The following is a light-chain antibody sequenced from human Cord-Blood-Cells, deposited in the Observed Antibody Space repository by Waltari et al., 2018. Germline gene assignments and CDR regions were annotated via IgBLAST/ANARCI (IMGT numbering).Light chain of an antibody. CDR2: GAS. CDR3: QQYGSSPT. Sequence: EIVLTQSPGTLSLSPGERATLSCRTSQSVSSTDLAWYQRNPGQAPSLLIYGASSRAAGIPDRFSSSGSGTDFTLTISRLEPEDFAVYYCQQYGSSPTFGQGTKLEIK. J-gene: IGKJ2*01. CDR1: QSVSSTD. V-gene: IGKV3-20*01.